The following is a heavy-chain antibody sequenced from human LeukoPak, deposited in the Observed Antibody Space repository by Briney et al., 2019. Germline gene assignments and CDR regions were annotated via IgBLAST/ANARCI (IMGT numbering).Heavy chain of an antibody. CDR1: GGSISSSSYY. D-gene: IGHD5-18*01. CDR2: IYYSGSA. J-gene: IGHJ6*03. V-gene: IGHV4-39*01. CDR3: ARLDAAMVYYYMDV. Sequence: SETLSLTCTVSGGSISSSSYYWGWIRQPRGKGLEWIGSIYYSGSAYYNPSLKSRVTISVDTSKNQFSLKLSSVTAADTAVYYCARLDAAMVYYYMDVWGKGTTVTVSS.